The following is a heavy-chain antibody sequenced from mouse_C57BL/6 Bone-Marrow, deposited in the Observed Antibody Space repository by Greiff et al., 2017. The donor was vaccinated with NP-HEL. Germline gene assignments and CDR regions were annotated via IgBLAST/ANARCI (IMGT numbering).Heavy chain of an antibody. CDR3: TTSILCYYCCSPWYFDV. CDR2: IDPENGDT. Sequence: VQLQQSGAELVRPGASVKLSCTASGFNIKDDYMHWVKQRPEQGLEWIGWIDPENGDTEYASHFQGTATITADTSSKPAYLQLSSLTSDDTAVYYCTTSILCYYCCSPWYFDVWGTGTTVSVTS. J-gene: IGHJ1*03. CDR1: GFNIKDDY. D-gene: IGHD1-1*01. V-gene: IGHV14-4*01.